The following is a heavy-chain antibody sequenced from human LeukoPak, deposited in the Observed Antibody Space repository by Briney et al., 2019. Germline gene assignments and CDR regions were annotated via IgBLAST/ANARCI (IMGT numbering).Heavy chain of an antibody. Sequence: PGGSLRLSCAASAFTFNNYLMSWVRQAPGKGLEWVANIKQDGSEKYYVDSVKGRFTISRDNAKNSLYVQMNSLRAEDTAVYYCARGGSYFDYWGQGTLVTVSS. D-gene: IGHD2-15*01. J-gene: IGHJ4*02. CDR3: ARGGSYFDY. CDR1: AFTFNNYL. V-gene: IGHV3-7*01. CDR2: IKQDGSEK.